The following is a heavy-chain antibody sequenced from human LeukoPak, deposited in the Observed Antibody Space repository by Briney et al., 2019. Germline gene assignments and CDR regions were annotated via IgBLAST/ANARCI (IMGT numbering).Heavy chain of an antibody. CDR2: INHSGST. J-gene: IGHJ3*02. CDR1: GGSISNYY. D-gene: IGHD3-22*01. CDR3: ARATYYYDSSGYFGAFDI. Sequence: SETLSLTCTVSGGSISNYYWSWIRQPPGKGLEWIGEINHSGSTNYNPSLKSRVTISVDTSKNQFSLKLSSVTAADTAVYYCARATYYYDSSGYFGAFDIWGQGTMVTVSS. V-gene: IGHV4-34*01.